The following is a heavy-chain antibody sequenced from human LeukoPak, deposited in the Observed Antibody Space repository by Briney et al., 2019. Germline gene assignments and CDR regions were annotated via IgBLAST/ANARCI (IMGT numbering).Heavy chain of an antibody. J-gene: IGHJ4*02. Sequence: GGSLRLSCAASGFTFDDYAMHWVRQAPGKGLEWVSFIYSDITHYSDSVKGRFTISRDNSRNTLYLQMNSLRAEDTAVYYCARRAGAYSHPYDYWGQGTLVTVSS. CDR2: IYSDIT. CDR1: GFTFDDYA. V-gene: IGHV3-53*01. D-gene: IGHD4/OR15-4a*01. CDR3: ARRAGAYSHPYDY.